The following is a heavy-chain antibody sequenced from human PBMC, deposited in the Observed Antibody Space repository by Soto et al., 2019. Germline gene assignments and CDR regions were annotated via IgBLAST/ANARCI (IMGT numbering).Heavy chain of an antibody. V-gene: IGHV3-21*01. Sequence: EVQLVESGGGLVKPGGSLRLSCAASGFTFSPYGMNWVRQAPGKGLEWVSYISTSSTYIFYADSMKGRFTISRDNAKTSLYLQMNSLRAEDSAVYYCASSGRGAYDFDAFDFWGQGTVVTVSS. J-gene: IGHJ3*01. CDR3: ASSGRGAYDFDAFDF. D-gene: IGHD3-22*01. CDR2: ISTSSTYI. CDR1: GFTFSPYG.